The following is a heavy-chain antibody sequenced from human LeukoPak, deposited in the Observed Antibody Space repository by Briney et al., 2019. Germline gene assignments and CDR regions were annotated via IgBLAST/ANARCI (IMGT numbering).Heavy chain of an antibody. V-gene: IGHV5-51*01. CDR2: IYPGDPDT. CDR1: GYSFTSYW. CDR3: ARRVAYSSARAFDI. D-gene: IGHD6-19*01. Sequence: GESLKISCKGSGYSFTSYWIGWVRQMPGKGLEWKGIIYPGDPDTRYSPSFQGQVTISADKSISTAYLQWSSLKASDTAMYYCARRVAYSSARAFDIWGQGTMVTVSS. J-gene: IGHJ3*02.